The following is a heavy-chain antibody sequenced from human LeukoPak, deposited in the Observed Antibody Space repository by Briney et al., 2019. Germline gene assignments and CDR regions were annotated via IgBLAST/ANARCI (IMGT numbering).Heavy chain of an antibody. J-gene: IGHJ4*02. CDR2: IKQDGSEK. D-gene: IGHD3-22*01. V-gene: IGHV3-7*01. CDR1: GFTFSNFW. Sequence: GGSLRLSCAASGFTFSNFWMSWARQAPGKGLEWVANIKQDGSEKHYLDSVKGRFTISRDNSKNSLDLQMNSVRAEDTAVYYCVRLYDTSGYFGYWGQGTLVTVSS. CDR3: VRLYDTSGYFGY.